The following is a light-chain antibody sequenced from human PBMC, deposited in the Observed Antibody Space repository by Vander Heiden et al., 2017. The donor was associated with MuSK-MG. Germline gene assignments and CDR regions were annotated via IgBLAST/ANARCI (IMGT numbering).Light chain of an antibody. CDR3: CSYAGSYVV. Sequence: QSILTQPRSVSGSPGQSVTISCTGTSSDVGGYNYVSWYQQHPCKAPKLMIYDVSKRPSGVPDRFSGSKSGNTASLTISGRQAEDEADYYCCSYAGSYVVFGGGTKLTVL. CDR1: SSDVGGYNY. CDR2: DVS. J-gene: IGLJ2*01. V-gene: IGLV2-11*01.